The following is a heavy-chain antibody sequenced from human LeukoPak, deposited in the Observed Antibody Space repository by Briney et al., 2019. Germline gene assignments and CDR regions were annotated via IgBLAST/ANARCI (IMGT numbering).Heavy chain of an antibody. J-gene: IGHJ4*02. V-gene: IGHV3-23*01. CDR2: INGSGGST. D-gene: IGHD3-22*01. Sequence: GGSLRLSCAASGFTFSSYSMSWVRQAPGKGLEWVSAINGSGGSTYYADSVNGRFTITRDNSKNTLYLQMNSLRAEDTAVYYCAKVALNYDSSGYYLHWGQGTLVTVSS. CDR1: GFTFSSYS. CDR3: AKVALNYDSSGYYLH.